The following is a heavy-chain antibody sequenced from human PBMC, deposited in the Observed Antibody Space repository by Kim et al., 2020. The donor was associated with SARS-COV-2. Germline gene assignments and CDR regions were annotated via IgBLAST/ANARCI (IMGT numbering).Heavy chain of an antibody. D-gene: IGHD3-10*01. Sequence: SQTLSLTCDISGDTVSSNYTAWNWIRQSPSRGLEWLGRTYYRSGWLSEYATSLKGRINITPDTSKNQFSLHLHSVSPDDTAVYYCTRGFGLWGQGTRVTVST. J-gene: IGHJ4*02. CDR3: TRGFGL. CDR2: TYYRSGWLS. CDR1: GDTVSSNYTA. V-gene: IGHV6-1*01.